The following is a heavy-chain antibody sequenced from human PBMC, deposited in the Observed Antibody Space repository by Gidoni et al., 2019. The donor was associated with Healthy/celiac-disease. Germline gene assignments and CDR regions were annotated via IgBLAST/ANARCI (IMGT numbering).Heavy chain of an antibody. V-gene: IGHV1-2*02. J-gene: IGHJ3*02. Sequence: QVQLVQSGAEVKKPGASVKVSCKASGYTFTGSYMHWVRQAPGQGLEWMGWINPNSGGTNYAQKFQGRVTMTRDTSISTAYMELSRLRSDDTAVYYCARTYCSSTSCYRRAFDIWGQGTMVTVSS. CDR1: GYTFTGSY. CDR3: ARTYCSSTSCYRRAFDI. D-gene: IGHD2-2*02. CDR2: INPNSGGT.